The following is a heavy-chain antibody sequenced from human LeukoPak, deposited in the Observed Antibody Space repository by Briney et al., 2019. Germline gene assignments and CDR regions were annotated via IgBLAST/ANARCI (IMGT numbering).Heavy chain of an antibody. CDR1: GFTFSSYG. Sequence: GGTLRLSCAASGFTFSSYGMSWVRQAPGKGLEWVSSISSSSSYIYYADSVKGRFTISRDNAKNSLYLQMNSLRAEDTAVYYCARDLPLVGATTRPFDYWGQGTLVTVSS. CDR3: ARDLPLVGATTRPFDY. CDR2: ISSSSSYI. J-gene: IGHJ4*02. D-gene: IGHD1-26*01. V-gene: IGHV3-21*01.